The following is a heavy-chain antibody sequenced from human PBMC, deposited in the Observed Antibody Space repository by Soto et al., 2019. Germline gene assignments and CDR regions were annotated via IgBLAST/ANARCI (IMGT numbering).Heavy chain of an antibody. CDR1: GFTFITHW. V-gene: IGHV3-7*05. CDR3: AKDVR. CDR2: IKEHGSES. Sequence: EVQLVESGGDLVQPGGSLRLSCAASGFTFITHWMSWVRQAPGKGLEWVANIKEHGSESYYADSVKGRFTISRDNAKNSLYLQMNGLRVEDTALYYCAKDVRWGQGTLVTVSS. J-gene: IGHJ4*02.